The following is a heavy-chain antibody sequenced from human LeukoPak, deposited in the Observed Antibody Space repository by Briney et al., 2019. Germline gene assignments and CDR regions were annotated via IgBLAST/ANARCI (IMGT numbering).Heavy chain of an antibody. J-gene: IGHJ6*02. CDR2: ISAYNGNT. V-gene: IGHV1-18*01. CDR1: GYTFTSYG. Sequence: ASVKVSCKASGYTFTSYGISWVRQAPGQGLEWMGWISAYNGNTNYAQKLQGRVTMTTDTSTSTAYMELRSLRSDDTAVYYCARDRVSTVTSYYYYYGMDVWGQGTTVTVSS. CDR3: ARDRVSTVTSYYYYYGMDV. D-gene: IGHD4-17*01.